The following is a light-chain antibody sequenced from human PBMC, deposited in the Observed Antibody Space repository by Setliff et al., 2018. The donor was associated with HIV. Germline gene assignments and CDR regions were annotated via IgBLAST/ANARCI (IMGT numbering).Light chain of an antibody. CDR1: SSDVGGYNC. Sequence: SALAQPASVSGSPGQSITISCTGTSSDVGGYNCVSWYQQHPGKAPKLMIYDVSSRPSGVSNRFSGSKSGNTASLIISGLQPEDEADYYCSSYTNTPLYVFGTGTKVTVL. CDR2: DVS. J-gene: IGLJ1*01. V-gene: IGLV2-14*03. CDR3: SSYTNTPLYV.